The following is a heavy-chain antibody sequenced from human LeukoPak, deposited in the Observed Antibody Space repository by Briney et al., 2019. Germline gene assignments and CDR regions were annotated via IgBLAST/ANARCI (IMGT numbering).Heavy chain of an antibody. CDR2: MSAYNGNT. Sequence: ASVKVSCKASGYSFTSYGFNWVRQAPGQGLEWMGWMSAYNGNTNYAQKLQGRVTMTTDTSTSTAYMELRSLRSDDTAVYYCARETRYNWNLGAPDIWGQGTMVTVSS. CDR1: GYSFTSYG. J-gene: IGHJ3*02. CDR3: ARETRYNWNLGAPDI. D-gene: IGHD1-7*01. V-gene: IGHV1-18*01.